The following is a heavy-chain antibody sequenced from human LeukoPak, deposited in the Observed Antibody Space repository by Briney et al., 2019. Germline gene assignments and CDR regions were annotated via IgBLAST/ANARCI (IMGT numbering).Heavy chain of an antibody. D-gene: IGHD3-10*01. J-gene: IGHJ6*02. V-gene: IGHV3-30-3*01. CDR1: GFTFSSYA. CDR2: ISYDGSNK. Sequence: PGGSLRLSCAASGFTFSSYAMHWVRQAPGKGLEWVAIISYDGSNKYYADSVKGRFTISRDNSQNTLYLQMNSLRAEDTAVYYCARDRNYYGSRYFGMDVWGQGTTVTVSS. CDR3: ARDRNYYGSRYFGMDV.